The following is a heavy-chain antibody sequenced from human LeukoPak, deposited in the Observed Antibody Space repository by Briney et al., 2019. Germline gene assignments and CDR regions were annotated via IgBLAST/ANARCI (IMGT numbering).Heavy chain of an antibody. CDR3: ASRSITWYKRDNWFDP. CDR1: GFTFSTFS. V-gene: IGHV3-48*04. D-gene: IGHD1-1*01. J-gene: IGHJ5*02. Sequence: GGSLRLSCAISGFTFSTFSMIWVRQAPGKGLECITDISPDGRSTRYSDSVKGRFTVSRDNAKNSLFLQMDRLKAEDTAVYYCASRSITWYKRDNWFDPWGQGTLVTVSS. CDR2: ISPDGRST.